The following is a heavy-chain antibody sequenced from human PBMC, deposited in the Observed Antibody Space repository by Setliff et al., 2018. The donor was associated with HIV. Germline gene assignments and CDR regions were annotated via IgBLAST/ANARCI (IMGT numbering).Heavy chain of an antibody. D-gene: IGHD6-13*01. CDR1: GGSFNVYS. J-gene: IGHJ3*02. Sequence: PSETLSLTCAIYGGSFNVYSWSWIRQPPGKGLEWIGEIDQSGNTKYNPSLKSRVSISVDMSKAQFTLDLASVTAADMAVYYCARTAPPRIAAPYNDPFDIWGQGTMVTVSS. V-gene: IGHV4-34*01. CDR2: IDQSGNT. CDR3: ARTAPPRIAAPYNDPFDI.